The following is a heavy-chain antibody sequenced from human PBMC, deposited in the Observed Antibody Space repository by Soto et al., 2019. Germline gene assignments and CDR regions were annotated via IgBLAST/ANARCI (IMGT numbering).Heavy chain of an antibody. CDR1: GFTFSSYG. D-gene: IGHD3-3*01. CDR3: AKDFWSGYYAGGHFDY. V-gene: IGHV3-30*18. Sequence: GGSLRLSCAASGFTFSSYGMHWVRQAPGKGLEWVAVISYDGTNEYYADSVKGRFTISRDNSKNTLYLQVNSLRAEDTAVYYCAKDFWSGYYAGGHFDYWGQGTLVTVSS. J-gene: IGHJ4*02. CDR2: ISYDGTNE.